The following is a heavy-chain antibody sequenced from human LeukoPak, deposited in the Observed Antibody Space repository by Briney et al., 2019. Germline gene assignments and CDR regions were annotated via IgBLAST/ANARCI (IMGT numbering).Heavy chain of an antibody. V-gene: IGHV4-31*03. Sequence: SETLSLTCIVSGLSISGGDYWSWIRQHPGKGLEWIGYIFYRGNTYYSPSLKSRVSMSIYTSKNQFSLMLSSVTAADTAVYYCARVIEYSGRFDPWGQGTLVAVSS. CDR3: ARVIEYSGRFDP. J-gene: IGHJ5*02. CDR2: IFYRGNT. D-gene: IGHD1-26*01. CDR1: GLSISGGDY.